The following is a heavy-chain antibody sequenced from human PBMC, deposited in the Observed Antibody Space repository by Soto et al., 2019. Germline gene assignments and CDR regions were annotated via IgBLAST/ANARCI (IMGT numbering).Heavy chain of an antibody. CDR1: GGSISSSNW. J-gene: IGHJ6*02. D-gene: IGHD1-26*01. CDR3: TTDPQVGYSGSYGYYGMDV. CDR2: IYHSGST. V-gene: IGHV4-4*02. Sequence: SETLSLTCAVSGGSISSSNWWGWVRQPPGKGLEWIGEIYHSGSTNYNPSLKSRVTISVDKSKNQFSLKLSSVTAADTAVYYCTTDPQVGYSGSYGYYGMDVWGQGTTVTVSS.